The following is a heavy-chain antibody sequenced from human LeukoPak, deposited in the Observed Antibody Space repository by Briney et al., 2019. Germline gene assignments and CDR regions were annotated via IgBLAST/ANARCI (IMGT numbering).Heavy chain of an antibody. CDR1: GYTFTSYG. J-gene: IGHJ4*02. D-gene: IGHD6-19*01. Sequence: ASVKVSCKASGYTFTSYGIRWVRQAPGQGLEWMGWISAYNGNTNYAQKLQGRVTMTTDTSTSTAYMELRSLRSDDTAVYYCARDRRIAVAGTIMSYWGQGTLVTVSS. CDR3: ARDRRIAVAGTIMSY. CDR2: ISAYNGNT. V-gene: IGHV1-18*01.